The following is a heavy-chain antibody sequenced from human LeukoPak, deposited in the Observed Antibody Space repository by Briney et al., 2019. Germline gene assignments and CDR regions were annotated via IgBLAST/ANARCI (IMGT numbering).Heavy chain of an antibody. CDR3: ARDRAAFGVVQVGY. Sequence: PGGSLRLSCAASTFTFSRYWMHWVRQAPGKGLVWVSRINSDGTNTYYADSVKGRFTIPRDNTKNTLYLQMNSLRTEDTAVYYCARDRAAFGVVQVGYWGQGTLVTVSS. CDR1: TFTFSRYW. CDR2: INSDGTNT. J-gene: IGHJ4*02. V-gene: IGHV3-74*01. D-gene: IGHD3-3*01.